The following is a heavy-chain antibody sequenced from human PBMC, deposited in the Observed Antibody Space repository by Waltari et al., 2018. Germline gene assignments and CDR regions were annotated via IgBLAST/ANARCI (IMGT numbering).Heavy chain of an antibody. V-gene: IGHV3-23*01. CDR3: ASQVDFALVPVERHFDS. J-gene: IGHJ4*02. D-gene: IGHD2-8*02. Sequence: EVQLLESGGGLVQPGGSLSLSCAASGFRFSNYAMRGVRQAPGKGLEYVSAISVSGGNTYYADSVKGRFTVSRDNSKNTLFLQMNSPRAEDTATYYCASQVDFALVPVERHFDSWGQGTLVTVSP. CDR1: GFRFSNYA. CDR2: ISVSGGNT.